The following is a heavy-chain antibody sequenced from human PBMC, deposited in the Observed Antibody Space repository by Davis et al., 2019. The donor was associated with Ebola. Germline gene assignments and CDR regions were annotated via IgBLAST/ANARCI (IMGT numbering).Heavy chain of an antibody. CDR3: ARDLRGWGDFDY. D-gene: IGHD3-10*01. CDR2: MNPNSGNT. J-gene: IGHJ4*02. Sequence: AASVKVSCKASGYTFTSYDINWVRQATGQGLEWMGWMNPNSGNTGYAQKFQGRVTMTRDTSTNKLYMELSSLTSGDTAVYYCARDLRGWGDFDYWGQGTLVTVSS. V-gene: IGHV1-8*01. CDR1: GYTFTSYD.